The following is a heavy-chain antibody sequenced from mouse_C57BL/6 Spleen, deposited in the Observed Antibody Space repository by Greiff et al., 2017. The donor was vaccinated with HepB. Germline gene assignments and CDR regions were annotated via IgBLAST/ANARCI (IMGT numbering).Heavy chain of an antibody. CDR1: GYTFTGYW. D-gene: IGHD1-1*01. CDR2: ILPGSGST. CDR3: ARGDYYYGSSYVPMDY. Sequence: VKLQESGAELMKPGASVKLSCKATGYTFTGYWIEWVKQRPGHGLEWIGEILPGSGSTNYNEKFKGKATFTADTSSNTAYMQLSSLTTEDSAIYYCARGDYYYGSSYVPMDYWGQGTSVTVSS. J-gene: IGHJ4*01. V-gene: IGHV1-9*01.